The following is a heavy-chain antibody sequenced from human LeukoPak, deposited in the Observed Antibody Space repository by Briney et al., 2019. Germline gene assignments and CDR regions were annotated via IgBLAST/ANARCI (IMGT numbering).Heavy chain of an antibody. CDR2: ISAYNGNT. D-gene: IGHD3-22*01. CDR3: ARVRDPSHDYYDSSGYYYMDV. V-gene: IGHV1-18*01. CDR1: GYTFTSYG. J-gene: IGHJ6*03. Sequence: GAPVKVSCKASGYTFTSYGISWVRQAPGQGLEWMGWISAYNGNTNYAQKLQGRVTMTTDTSTSTAYMELRSLRSDDTAVYYCARVRDPSHDYYDSSGYYYMDVWGKGTTVTVSS.